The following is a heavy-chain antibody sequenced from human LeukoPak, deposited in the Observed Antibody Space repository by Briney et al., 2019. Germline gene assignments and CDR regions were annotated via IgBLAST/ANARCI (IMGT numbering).Heavy chain of an antibody. D-gene: IGHD1-7*01. CDR1: GGTFSSYA. CDR3: ARDSGTSVYFDY. J-gene: IGHJ4*02. CDR2: IIPIFGTA. V-gene: IGHV1-69*06. Sequence: ASVKVSCKASGGTFSSYAISWVRQAPGQGLEWMGGIIPIFGTANYAQKFQGRVTITADKSTSTAYMELSSLRSEDTAVYYCARDSGTSVYFDYWGQGTLATVSS.